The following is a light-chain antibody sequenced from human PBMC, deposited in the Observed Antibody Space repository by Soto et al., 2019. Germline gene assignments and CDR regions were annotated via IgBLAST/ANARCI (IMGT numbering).Light chain of an antibody. CDR2: GAS. V-gene: IGKV3-15*01. Sequence: TVMTQSPATLSVSPGEGATLSCRASQSVSTNLAWYQQKPGQAPRLLIYGASTRAPGIPPRFSGSGSGTEFTLTISSLQSEDFAVYYCHQYNQWLPWTFGQWTKVEIK. CDR3: HQYNQWLPWT. J-gene: IGKJ1*01. CDR1: QSVSTN.